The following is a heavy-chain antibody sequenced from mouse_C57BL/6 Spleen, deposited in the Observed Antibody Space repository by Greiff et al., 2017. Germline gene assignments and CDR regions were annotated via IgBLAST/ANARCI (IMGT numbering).Heavy chain of an antibody. D-gene: IGHD2-3*01. Sequence: EVKLVESGGGLVKPGGSLKLSCAASGFTFSSYAMSWVRQTPEKRLEWVATISDGGSYTYYPDNVKGRFTISRDNAKNNLYLQMSHLKSEDTAMYYCARDDGYFDYWGQGTTLTV. J-gene: IGHJ2*01. CDR3: ARDDGYFDY. CDR2: ISDGGSYT. V-gene: IGHV5-4*01. CDR1: GFTFSSYA.